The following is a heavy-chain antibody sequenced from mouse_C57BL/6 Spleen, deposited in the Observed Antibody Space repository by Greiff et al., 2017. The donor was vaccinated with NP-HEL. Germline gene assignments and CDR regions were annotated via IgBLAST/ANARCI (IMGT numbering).Heavy chain of an antibody. D-gene: IGHD1-1*01. CDR2: INPGSGGT. J-gene: IGHJ4*01. CDR1: GYAFTNYL. CDR3: ARTDYYGSPYAMDY. V-gene: IGHV1-54*01. Sequence: VKLQESGAELVRPGPSVKVSCKASGYAFTNYLIEWVKQRPGQGLEWIGAINPGSGGTNYNEKFKGKATLTADKSSSTAYMQLSSLTSEDSAVYFCARTDYYGSPYAMDYWGQGTSVTVSS.